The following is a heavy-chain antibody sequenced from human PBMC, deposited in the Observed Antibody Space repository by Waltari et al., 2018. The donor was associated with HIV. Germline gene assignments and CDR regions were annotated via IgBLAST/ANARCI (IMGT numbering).Heavy chain of an antibody. D-gene: IGHD1-7*01. CDR3: ARTYKRITLFEIIRELSWFDP. CDR1: GGSFDEYY. Sequence: QVQLQQWGAGLLKPSETLSLTCAIYGGSFDEYYWAWIRQTPEKGLEWLGDTKNIGTPTHNPSLKSRGTVSIDTSKNQFSLNLRSVTAADTAVYYCARTYKRITLFEIIRELSWFDPWGQGTLVTVSS. CDR2: TKNIGTP. V-gene: IGHV4-34*01. J-gene: IGHJ5*02.